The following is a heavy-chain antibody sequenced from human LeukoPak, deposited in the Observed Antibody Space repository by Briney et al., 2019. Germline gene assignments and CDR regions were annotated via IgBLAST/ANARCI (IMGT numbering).Heavy chain of an antibody. J-gene: IGHJ4*02. D-gene: IGHD5-24*01. V-gene: IGHV1-46*01. CDR3: ARVGEMAGFDY. CDR2: INPSGGST. Sequence: ASVKVSCKTSGYTFTIYYMHWVRQAPGQGLEWMGIINPSGGSTSYAQKFQGRVTMTRDTSTSTVYMELSSLRSEDTAVYYCARVGEMAGFDYWGQGTLVTVSS. CDR1: GYTFTIYY.